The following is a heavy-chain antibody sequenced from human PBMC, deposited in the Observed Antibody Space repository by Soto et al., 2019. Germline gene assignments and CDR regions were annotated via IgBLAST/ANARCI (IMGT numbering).Heavy chain of an antibody. J-gene: IGHJ4*02. V-gene: IGHV3-23*01. Sequence: GGSLRLSCAASGFTFSSYAMSWVRQAPGKGLEWVSSISGSGGGTYYADSVKGRFTFSRDNSKNTLYPQMNSLRAEDTAVYYCAKFGMATTKRSPPYYIDYWGQGALVTVSS. CDR3: AKFGMATTKRSPPYYIDY. D-gene: IGHD1-1*01. CDR1: GFTFSSYA. CDR2: ISGSGGGT.